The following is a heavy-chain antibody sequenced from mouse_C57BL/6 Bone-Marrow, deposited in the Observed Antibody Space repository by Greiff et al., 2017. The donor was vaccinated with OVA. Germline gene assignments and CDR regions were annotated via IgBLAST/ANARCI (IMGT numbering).Heavy chain of an antibody. CDR3: ARFGIDDGLRGFAY. D-gene: IGHD2-3*01. CDR2: INPGSGGP. CDR1: GYAFTNYL. V-gene: IGHV1-54*01. J-gene: IGHJ3*01. Sequence: QVQLQQSGAELVRPGTSVKVSCKASGYAFTNYLIEWVKQRPGQGLEWIGVINPGSGGPNSNEKFKGKATLTAGKSSSTAYMQISSLTSEDSAVDFCARFGIDDGLRGFAYWGQGTLVTVSA.